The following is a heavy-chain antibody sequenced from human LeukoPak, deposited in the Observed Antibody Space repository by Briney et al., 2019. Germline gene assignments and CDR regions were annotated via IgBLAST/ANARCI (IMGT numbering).Heavy chain of an antibody. CDR3: ARAVITMVRGVIMPFDY. Sequence: ASVKVSCKASGYTFTGYYMHWVRQAPGQGLEWMGWINPNSGGTNYAQKFQGRVTMTRDTSISTAYMEQSRLRSDDTAVYYCARAVITMVRGVIMPFDYWGQGTLVTVSS. CDR2: INPNSGGT. CDR1: GYTFTGYY. J-gene: IGHJ4*02. D-gene: IGHD3-10*01. V-gene: IGHV1-2*02.